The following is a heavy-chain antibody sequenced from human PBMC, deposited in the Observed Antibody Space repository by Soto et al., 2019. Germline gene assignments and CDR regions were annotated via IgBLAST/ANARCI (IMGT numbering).Heavy chain of an antibody. Sequence: QVQLQESGPGLVKPSGTLSLTCAVSGGSISSSNWWSWVRHPPGKGLEWIGEIYHSGSTNYNPSLNSRVTISVDKSKNQFSLKLSAVTAADTAEYYCASPLNDYGDYDSWGQGTLVTVSS. CDR2: IYHSGST. CDR1: GGSISSSNW. J-gene: IGHJ5*01. V-gene: IGHV4-4*02. D-gene: IGHD4-17*01. CDR3: ASPLNDYGDYDS.